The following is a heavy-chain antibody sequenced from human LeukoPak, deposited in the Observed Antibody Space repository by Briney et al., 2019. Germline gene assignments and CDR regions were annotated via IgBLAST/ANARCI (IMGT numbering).Heavy chain of an antibody. V-gene: IGHV4-61*02. CDR3: AKGAGPPWFDP. CDR2: ISSSGRT. CDR1: GGSISSDTYF. J-gene: IGHJ5*02. D-gene: IGHD6-19*01. Sequence: SETLSLTCTVSGGSISSDTYFWSWIRQPAGKGLEWIGRISSSGRTDYNPSLKSRVTISVDTTTNQLSMMLGSVTAADTAVYYCAKGAGPPWFDPWGQGTLVTVSP.